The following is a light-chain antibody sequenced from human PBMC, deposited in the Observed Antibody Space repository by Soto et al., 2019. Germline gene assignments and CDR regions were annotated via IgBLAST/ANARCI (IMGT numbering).Light chain of an antibody. V-gene: IGKV1-5*03. CDR2: KAS. CDR3: QQYNSYSPWT. J-gene: IGKJ1*01. CDR1: QSISSW. Sequence: DIQMTQSPSTLSASVGDRVTITCRASQSISSWLAWYQQKTGKAPKLLIYKASNLENGVPTRFSGSASGTKITLTISTPEPDDFGTYYCQQYNSYSPWTFGQGTKVEIK.